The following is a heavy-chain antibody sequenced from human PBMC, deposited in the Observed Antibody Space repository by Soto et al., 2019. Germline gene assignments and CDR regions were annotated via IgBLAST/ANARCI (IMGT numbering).Heavy chain of an antibody. CDR3: TRHNADY. V-gene: IGHV3-73*02. CDR1: GFTFSDSA. D-gene: IGHD2-8*01. J-gene: IGHJ4*02. CDR2: IRSKPNNYAT. Sequence: EVQLVESGGGLVQPGGSLKLSCAASGFTFSDSAVHWVRQASGKGLEWIGRIRSKPNNYATAYAASVTGRFIISRDDSKNTAYLQMNSLETEDTAVYYCTRHNADYLGRGTLVTVSS.